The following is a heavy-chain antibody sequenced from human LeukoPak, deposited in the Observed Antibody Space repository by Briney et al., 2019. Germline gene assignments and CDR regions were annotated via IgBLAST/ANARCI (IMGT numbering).Heavy chain of an antibody. Sequence: ASVKVSCKASGYTFTSYGISWVRQAPGQGLEWMGWISAYNGNTNYAQKLQGRVTMTTDTSTSTAYMELRSLRSDDTAVYYCARDPPTPPYYYDSSGDFDYWGQGTLVTVSS. CDR3: ARDPPTPPYYYDSSGDFDY. V-gene: IGHV1-18*01. D-gene: IGHD3-22*01. J-gene: IGHJ4*02. CDR2: ISAYNGNT. CDR1: GYTFTSYG.